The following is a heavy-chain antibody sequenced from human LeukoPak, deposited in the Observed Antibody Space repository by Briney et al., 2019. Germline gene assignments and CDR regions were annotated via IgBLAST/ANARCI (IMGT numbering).Heavy chain of an antibody. D-gene: IGHD2-21*01. CDR1: GFTFSDYY. V-gene: IGHV3-11*04. J-gene: IGHJ6*03. Sequence: SGGSLRLSCAASGFTFSDYYMSWIRQAPGKGLEWVSYISSSGSTIYYADSVKGRFTISRDNAKNSLYLQMNSLRAEDTAVYYCARVEKFPEVSYYYYMDVWGKGTTVTVSS. CDR3: ARVEKFPEVSYYYYMDV. CDR2: ISSSGSTI.